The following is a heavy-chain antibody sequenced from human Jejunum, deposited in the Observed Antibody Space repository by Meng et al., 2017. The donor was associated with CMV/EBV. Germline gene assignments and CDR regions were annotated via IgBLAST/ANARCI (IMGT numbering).Heavy chain of an antibody. CDR2: INTDGRST. J-gene: IGHJ4*02. V-gene: IGHV3-74*01. CDR3: TRDGSARDGSRRFGDY. CDR1: FTFSDYW. Sequence: FTFSDYWMHWVRQAPGKGLVWVSRINTDGRSTDYADSVKGRFTISRDNAKNALYLQMDTLRGEDTAVYYCTRDGSARDGSRRFGDYWGQGTLVTVSS. D-gene: IGHD5-24*01.